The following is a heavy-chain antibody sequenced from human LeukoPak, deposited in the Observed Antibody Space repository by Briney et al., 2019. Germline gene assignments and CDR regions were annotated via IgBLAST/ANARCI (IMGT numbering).Heavy chain of an antibody. CDR1: GGSFSSVSSDGYGYY. CDR3: VGGHDCCLHH. J-gene: IGHJ5*02. D-gene: IGHD2-21*02. CDR2: VYYSGT. V-gene: IGHV4-31*03. Sequence: PSETLSLTCTVSGGSFSSVSSDGYGYYWSWIRQHPGKGLEWIGCVYYSGTYYNPSLKSRATMSIDTSKNQFSLKLSSVTAADTAVYYCVGGHDCCLHHWGQGTLVTVSS.